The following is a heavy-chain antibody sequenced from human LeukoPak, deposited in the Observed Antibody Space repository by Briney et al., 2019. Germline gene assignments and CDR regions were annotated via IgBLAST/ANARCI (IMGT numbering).Heavy chain of an antibody. D-gene: IGHD3-16*01. CDR2: TYCRTRCYK. V-gene: IGHV6-1*01. CDR1: GDSVSSNSVA. J-gene: IGHJ4*02. CDR3: ARERNGGLRYGTFDY. Sequence: QTLSLTCAISGDSVSSNSVAWNWLRRSPSRGLEWLGRTYCRTRCYKDYALSVKSRISINSDTSQNQFSLQLSSVTPEDAAVYYCARERNGGLRYGTFDYWGQGTLVTVSS.